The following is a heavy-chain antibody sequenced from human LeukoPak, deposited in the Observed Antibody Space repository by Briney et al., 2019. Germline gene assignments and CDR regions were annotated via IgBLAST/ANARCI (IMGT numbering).Heavy chain of an antibody. J-gene: IGHJ5*02. D-gene: IGHD3-3*01. CDR2: SHYSGTT. V-gene: IGHV4-39*07. Sequence: SETLSLTCTVSAGSISSSSYYLGWIRQPPGREMEWIGSSHYSGTTYYTPSLKSRVTISVDTSKNQFSLKLSSVTAADTAVYYCARGRLHYDFWSGYTYGWFDPWGQGTLVTVSS. CDR3: ARGRLHYDFWSGYTYGWFDP. CDR1: AGSISSSSYY.